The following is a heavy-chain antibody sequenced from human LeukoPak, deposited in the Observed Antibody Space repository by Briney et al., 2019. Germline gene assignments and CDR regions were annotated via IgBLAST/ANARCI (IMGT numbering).Heavy chain of an antibody. CDR1: GGSISSYY. Sequence: SETLSLTCTVSGGSISSYYWSWIRQPAGKGLEWIGRIYTSGSTNYNPSLKSRVTMSVDTSKNQFSLKLSSVTAADTAVYYCARAGLVGPTGDYYFDYWGQGTLVTVSS. CDR2: IYTSGST. CDR3: ARAGLVGPTGDYYFDY. V-gene: IGHV4-4*07. D-gene: IGHD1-26*01. J-gene: IGHJ4*02.